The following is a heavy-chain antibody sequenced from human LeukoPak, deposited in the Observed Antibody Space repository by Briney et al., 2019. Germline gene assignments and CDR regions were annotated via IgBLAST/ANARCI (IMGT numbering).Heavy chain of an antibody. J-gene: IGHJ3*02. D-gene: IGHD1-26*01. Sequence: ASVKVSCKASGYTFTSYGISWVRQAPGQGLGWMGWIIAYNGNTNYAQKLQGRITMTTDTSTSTANMELRSLRSDDTAVYYCATATPGVGATWRGGAADAFDIWGQGTMVTVSS. CDR3: ATATPGVGATWRGGAADAFDI. CDR2: IIAYNGNT. V-gene: IGHV1-18*01. CDR1: GYTFTSYG.